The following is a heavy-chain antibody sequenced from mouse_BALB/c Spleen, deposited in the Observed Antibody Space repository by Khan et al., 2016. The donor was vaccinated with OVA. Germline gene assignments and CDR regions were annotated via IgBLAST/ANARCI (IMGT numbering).Heavy chain of an antibody. CDR3: ARSGGTTVADY. V-gene: IGHV1-80*01. CDR2: IYPGDGDT. Sequence: ELVRPGSSVKISCKASGYAFSSDWMNWVKQRPGQGLEWIGQIYPGDGDTNYNGKFKGKATLTADKSSSTAYMQLSSLTSEDSAVSFCARSGGTTVADYWGQGTTLTVSS. CDR1: GYAFSSDW. J-gene: IGHJ2*01. D-gene: IGHD1-1*01.